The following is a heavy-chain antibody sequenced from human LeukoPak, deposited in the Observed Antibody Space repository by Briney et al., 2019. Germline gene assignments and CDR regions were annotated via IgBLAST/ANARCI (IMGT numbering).Heavy chain of an antibody. CDR3: AREDYDFWSGYCP. J-gene: IGHJ5*02. V-gene: IGHV3-21*01. CDR2: ISSSSSYI. CDR1: GFTFSSYS. D-gene: IGHD3-3*01. Sequence: SGGSLRLSCAASGFTFSSYSMNWVRQAPGKGLEWVSSISSSSSYIYYADSVKGRFTISRDNAKNSLYLQMNSLRAEDTAVYYCAREDYDFWSGYCPWGQGTLVTVSS.